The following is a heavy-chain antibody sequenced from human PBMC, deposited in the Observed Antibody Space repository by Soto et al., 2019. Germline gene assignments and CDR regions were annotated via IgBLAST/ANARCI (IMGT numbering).Heavy chain of an antibody. Sequence: QITLKESGPTLVKPTQTLTLTCTFSGFSLSTSGVGVGWIRQPPGKALEWLALIYWNDDKRYSPSLKSRLTITKATSKNQVVLTMTNLDPVDTATYYCAHRLISGYYDILTGYYTPPHDAFDIWGQGTMVTVSS. CDR1: GFSLSTSGVG. CDR2: IYWNDDK. D-gene: IGHD3-9*01. J-gene: IGHJ3*02. CDR3: AHRLISGYYDILTGYYTPPHDAFDI. V-gene: IGHV2-5*01.